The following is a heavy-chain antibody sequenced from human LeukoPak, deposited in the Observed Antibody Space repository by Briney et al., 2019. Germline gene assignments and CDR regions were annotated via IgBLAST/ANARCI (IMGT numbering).Heavy chain of an antibody. J-gene: IGHJ4*02. CDR2: INTDGST. CDR3: ARDLMVGSPFDS. D-gene: IGHD2-8*01. CDR1: GFTFSNYW. Sequence: GGCLRLSCAASGFTFSNYWMHWVRQTPGKGLVWVSRINTDGSTSYADSVKGRFTISRDNAKNTLYLQMNSLRAEDTAVYYCARDLMVGSPFDSWGQGTLVTVSP. V-gene: IGHV3-74*01.